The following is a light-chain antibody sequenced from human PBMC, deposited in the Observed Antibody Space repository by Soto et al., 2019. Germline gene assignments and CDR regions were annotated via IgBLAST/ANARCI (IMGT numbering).Light chain of an antibody. CDR2: GIS. CDR3: QQYSKWPIP. CDR1: QTVNSN. J-gene: IGKJ5*01. V-gene: IGKV3-15*01. Sequence: EIGINKSPATLSVYTGERATLSCRASQTVNSNLAWYQQHPGQPPRLLTYGISTRATGIPARFSGSGSGTEFSLTISSLQSEDFAVYYCQQYSKWPIPFGQVGRLAIK.